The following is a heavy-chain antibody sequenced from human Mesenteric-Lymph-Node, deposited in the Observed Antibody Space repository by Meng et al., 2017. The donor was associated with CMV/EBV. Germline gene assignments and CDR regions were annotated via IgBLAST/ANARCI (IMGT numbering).Heavy chain of an antibody. CDR3: ARGRKQQQPRAGYFDY. CDR1: GFTFSDYY. Sequence: GGSLRLSCAASGFTFSDYYMTWIRQAPGKGLEWLSYIRSSGSTIYYADSVKGRFTVSRDNAKSSLYLQMNSLRAEDTAVYYCARGRKQQQPRAGYFDYWGQGTLVTVSS. V-gene: IGHV3-11*01. J-gene: IGHJ4*02. D-gene: IGHD6-13*01. CDR2: IRSSGSTI.